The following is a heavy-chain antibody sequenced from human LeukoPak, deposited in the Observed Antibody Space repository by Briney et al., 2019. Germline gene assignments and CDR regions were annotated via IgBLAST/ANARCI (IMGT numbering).Heavy chain of an antibody. CDR2: INHSGST. J-gene: IGHJ5*02. Sequence: SETLSLTCAVYGGSFSGYYWSWIRQAPGKGLEWIGEINHSGSTNYNPSLKSRVTISVDTSKNQFSLKLSSVTAADTAVYYCASRYRGLDPWGQGTLVTVSS. CDR3: ASRYRGLDP. CDR1: GGSFSGYY. V-gene: IGHV4-34*01. D-gene: IGHD2-2*02.